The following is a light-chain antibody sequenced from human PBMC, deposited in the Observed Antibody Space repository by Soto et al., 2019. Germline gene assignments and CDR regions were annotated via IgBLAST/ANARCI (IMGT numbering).Light chain of an antibody. V-gene: IGLV2-14*01. J-gene: IGLJ3*02. CDR2: KVS. CDR3: CSYTRSYTWE. Sequence: QSALTQPASVSGSPRQSITISCTGTSSDVGDGDFVSWYQQRPGNAPKLMIYKVSNRPSGVSNRFSGSKSGNTASLTISGLQAEDEADYYCCSYTRSYTWEFGGGTKLTVL. CDR1: SSDVGDGDF.